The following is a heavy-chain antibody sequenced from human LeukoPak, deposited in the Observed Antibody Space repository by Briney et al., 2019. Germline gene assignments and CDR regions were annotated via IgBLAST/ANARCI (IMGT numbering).Heavy chain of an antibody. J-gene: IGHJ4*02. CDR2: ISGRDGST. V-gene: IGHV3-23*01. Sequence: GGSLRLSCAASGFTFSTYAMSWVRQAPGKGLECVSSISGRDGSTYYADSVKGRFTISRGNSKNTLYLQMNSLRAGDTAIYYCAKAGNIRFDYWGQGTLVTVSS. D-gene: IGHD2/OR15-2a*01. CDR1: GFTFSTYA. CDR3: AKAGNIRFDY.